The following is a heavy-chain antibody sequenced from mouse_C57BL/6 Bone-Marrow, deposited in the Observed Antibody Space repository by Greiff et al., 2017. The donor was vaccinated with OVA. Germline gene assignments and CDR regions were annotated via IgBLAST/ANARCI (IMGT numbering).Heavy chain of an antibody. D-gene: IGHD1-1*01. V-gene: IGHV1-72*01. CDR2: IDPNSGGT. CDR3: ARSGITTVVEGYWYFDV. Sequence: QVQLQQPGAELVKPGASVKLSCKASGYTFTSYWMHWVKQRPGRGLEWIGRIDPNSGGTKYNEKFKSKATMTVDKPSSTAYMQLSSLTSEDSAVYYCARSGITTVVEGYWYFDVWGTGTTVTVSS. CDR1: GYTFTSYW. J-gene: IGHJ1*03.